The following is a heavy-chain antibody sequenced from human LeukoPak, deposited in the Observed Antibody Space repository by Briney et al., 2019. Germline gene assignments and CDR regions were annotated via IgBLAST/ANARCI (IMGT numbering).Heavy chain of an antibody. CDR3: ARSEDDYFDY. Sequence: ASVKVSCKASGGTFSSYAISWVRQATGQGLEWMGWMNPNSGNTGYAQKFQGRVTMTRNTSISTAYMELSSLRSEDTAVYYCARSEDDYFDYWGQGTLVTVSS. J-gene: IGHJ4*02. V-gene: IGHV1-8*02. CDR2: MNPNSGNT. CDR1: GGTFSSYA.